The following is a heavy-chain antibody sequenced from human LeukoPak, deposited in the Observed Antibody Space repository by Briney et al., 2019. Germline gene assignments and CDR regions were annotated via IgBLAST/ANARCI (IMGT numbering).Heavy chain of an antibody. CDR3: ARGKTRNDAFDI. CDR2: IYHSGST. Sequence: SETLSLTCTVSGGSISSSSYYWGWIRQPPGKGLEWIGSIYHSGSTYYNPSLKSRVTISVDTSKNQFSLKLSSVTAADTAVYYCARGKTRNDAFDIWGQGTMVTVSS. J-gene: IGHJ3*02. D-gene: IGHD1-14*01. V-gene: IGHV4-39*07. CDR1: GGSISSSSYY.